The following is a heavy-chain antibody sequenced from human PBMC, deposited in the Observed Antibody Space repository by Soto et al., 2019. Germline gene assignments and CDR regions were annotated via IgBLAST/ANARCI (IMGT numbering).Heavy chain of an antibody. CDR3: AKDLGLGGGSCYGD. CDR2: ISGSGENT. D-gene: IGHD2-15*01. J-gene: IGHJ4*02. Sequence: EVQLLESGGGLVQPGGSLRLSCAASGFTFSSYAMGWVRQAPGKGLEWVAAISGSGENTYHPHSVKGRFTISRDNSKNTLVLQMNSLRAEDTAVYYCAKDLGLGGGSCYGDWGQGTLVTVSS. CDR1: GFTFSSYA. V-gene: IGHV3-23*01.